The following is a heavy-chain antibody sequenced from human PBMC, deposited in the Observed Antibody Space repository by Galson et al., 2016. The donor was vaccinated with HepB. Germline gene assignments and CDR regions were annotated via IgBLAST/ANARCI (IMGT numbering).Heavy chain of an antibody. J-gene: IGHJ4*02. D-gene: IGHD2-21*02. Sequence: SETLSLTCTVSGASISSYYWSWIRQPPGKGLEWIGFMYNIGSTTYNPSLKSRVTISVDTSRNQFSLRLKSVTAADTAVYYCAKDVWIVVVTAGYLDYWGQGNLVTVSS. CDR2: MYNIGST. CDR1: GASISSYY. CDR3: AKDVWIVVVTAGYLDY. V-gene: IGHV4-59*01.